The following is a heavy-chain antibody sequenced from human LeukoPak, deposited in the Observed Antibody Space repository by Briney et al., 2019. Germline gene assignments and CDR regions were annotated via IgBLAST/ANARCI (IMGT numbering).Heavy chain of an antibody. V-gene: IGHV3-21*01. CDR2: ISSSSSYI. J-gene: IGHJ4*02. D-gene: IGHD1-26*01. Sequence: GGSLRLSCAASGFIFSSFAMNWVRQAPGKGLEWVSYISSSSSYIYYADSVKGRFTISRDNAKNSLYLQMNSLRAEDTAVYYCASGEWELLRGPENAKNDYWGQGTLVTVSS. CDR3: ASGEWELLRGPENAKNDY. CDR1: GFIFSSFA.